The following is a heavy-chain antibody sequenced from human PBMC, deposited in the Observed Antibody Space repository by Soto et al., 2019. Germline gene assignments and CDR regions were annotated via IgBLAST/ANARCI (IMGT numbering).Heavy chain of an antibody. CDR3: ASVWFGRNWFDP. V-gene: IGHV4-34*01. CDR2: INHSGST. Sequence: PSETLSLTCAVYGGSFCGYYWSWIRQPPGKGLEWIGEINHSGSTNYNPSLKSRVTISVDTSKNQFSLKLSSVTAADTAVYYCASVWFGRNWFDPWGQGTLVTVSS. CDR1: GGSFCGYY. J-gene: IGHJ5*02. D-gene: IGHD3-10*01.